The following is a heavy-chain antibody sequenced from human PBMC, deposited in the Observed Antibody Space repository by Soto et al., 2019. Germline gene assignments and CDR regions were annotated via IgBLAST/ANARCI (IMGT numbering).Heavy chain of an antibody. CDR3: AGDVPEACILLEY. CDR1: GFAFSSYG. Sequence: QVQLVESGGGVVQPGKSLRLSCEASGFAFSSYGMHWVRQAPGKGLEWVAVIWYDGSNEHYADSVKGRFTISRDNSKKTRYLQMTGRRLEETAVYYCAGDVPEACILLEYWGQGTLLTVSS. J-gene: IGHJ4*02. V-gene: IGHV3-33*01. CDR2: IWYDGSNE.